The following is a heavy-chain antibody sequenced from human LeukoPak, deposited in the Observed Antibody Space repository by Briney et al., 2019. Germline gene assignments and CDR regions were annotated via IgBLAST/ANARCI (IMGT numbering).Heavy chain of an antibody. V-gene: IGHV3-69-1*01. D-gene: IGHD1-26*01. CDR3: ARGPYSGSYLGAFDI. J-gene: IGHJ3*02. CDR2: ISRGGIS. CDR1: GFTFSVYD. Sequence: GGSLRLSCAASGFTFSVYDMYWIRQSPGKGLECVSVISRGGISYYADSVKGRFTISRDNSKNSLYLQMNSLRAEDTAVYYCARGPYSGSYLGAFDIWGQGTMVTVSS.